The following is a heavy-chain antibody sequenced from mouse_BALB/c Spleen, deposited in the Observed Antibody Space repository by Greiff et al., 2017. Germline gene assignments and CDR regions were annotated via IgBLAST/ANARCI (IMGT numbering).Heavy chain of an antibody. Sequence: EVMLVESGGGLVQPGGSLKLSCAASGFTFSSYTMSWVRQTPEKRLEWVAYISNGGGSTYYPDTVKGRFTISRDNAKNTLYLQMSSLKSEDTAMYYCARQGITTVPRYAMDYWGQGTSVTVSS. CDR2: ISNGGGST. D-gene: IGHD1-1*01. CDR3: ARQGITTVPRYAMDY. CDR1: GFTFSSYT. J-gene: IGHJ4*01. V-gene: IGHV5-12-2*01.